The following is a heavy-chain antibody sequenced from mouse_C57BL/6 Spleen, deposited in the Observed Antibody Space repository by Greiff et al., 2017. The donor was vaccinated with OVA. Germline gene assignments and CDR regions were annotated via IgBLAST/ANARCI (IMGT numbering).Heavy chain of an antibody. CDR3: ARTLYGNYVGWYFDV. J-gene: IGHJ1*03. CDR2: ISSGSSTI. CDR1: GFTFSDYG. V-gene: IGHV5-17*01. D-gene: IGHD2-1*01. Sequence: EVQLQESGGGLVKPGGSLKLSCAASGFTFSDYGMHWVRQAPEKGLEWVAYISSGSSTIYYADTVKGRFTISRDNAKNTLFLQMTSLRSEDTAMYYCARTLYGNYVGWYFDVWGTGTTVTVSS.